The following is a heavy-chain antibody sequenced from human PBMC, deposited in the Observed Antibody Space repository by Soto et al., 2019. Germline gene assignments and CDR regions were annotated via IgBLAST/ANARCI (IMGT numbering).Heavy chain of an antibody. CDR1: GGSISSYY. Sequence: PSETLSLTCTVSGGSISSYYWTWIRQPPGKGLEWIGYIHYSGSTNYNPSLKSRVTMSVDMSKNQVSLKLNSVTAADTAVYSCARGSSGSYGYFFDYWGQGTLVTVSS. V-gene: IGHV4-59*01. J-gene: IGHJ4*02. CDR2: IHYSGST. D-gene: IGHD1-26*01. CDR3: ARGSSGSYGYFFDY.